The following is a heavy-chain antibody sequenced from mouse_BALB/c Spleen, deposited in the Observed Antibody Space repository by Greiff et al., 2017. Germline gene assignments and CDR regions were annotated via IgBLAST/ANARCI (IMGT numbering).Heavy chain of an antibody. D-gene: IGHD1-1*01. CDR1: GYAFTSYN. CDR2: IDPYNGGT. Sequence: EVNLVESGPELVKPGASVKVSCKASGYAFTSYNMYWVKQSHGKSLEWIGYIDPYNGGTSYNQKFKGKATLTVDKSSSTAYMHLNSLTSEDSAVYYCARRSSYWYFDVWGAGTTVTVSS. CDR3: ARRSSYWYFDV. J-gene: IGHJ1*01. V-gene: IGHV1S135*01.